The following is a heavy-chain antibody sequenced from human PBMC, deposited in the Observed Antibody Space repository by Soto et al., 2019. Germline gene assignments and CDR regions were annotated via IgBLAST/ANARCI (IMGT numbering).Heavy chain of an antibody. CDR1: AGSFSSYA. V-gene: IGHV1-69*13. J-gene: IGHJ6*02. CDR3: ATLSRNYYDFWSGYYTGVSYYYYGMDV. D-gene: IGHD3-3*01. CDR2: IIPIFGTA. Sequence: GASVKLSCEACAGSFSSYAISWVRQAPGQGLEWMGGIIPIFGTANYAQKFQGRVTITADESTSTAYMELSSLRSEDTAVYYCATLSRNYYDFWSGYYTGVSYYYYGMDVWGQGTTVTVS.